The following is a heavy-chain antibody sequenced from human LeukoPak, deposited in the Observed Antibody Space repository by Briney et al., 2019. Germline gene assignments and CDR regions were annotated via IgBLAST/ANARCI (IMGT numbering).Heavy chain of an antibody. D-gene: IGHD1-14*01. CDR2: INGSGGST. CDR1: GFTFSSYA. V-gene: IGHV3-23*01. CDR3: ARENPHYNYYMDV. Sequence: GGSLRLSCAASGFTFSSYAMSWVRQAPGKGLEWVSDINGSGGSTYYADSVKGRFTISRENSKNTLYLQMNSLRAEDTAVYYCARENPHYNYYMDVWGKGTTVTVSS. J-gene: IGHJ6*03.